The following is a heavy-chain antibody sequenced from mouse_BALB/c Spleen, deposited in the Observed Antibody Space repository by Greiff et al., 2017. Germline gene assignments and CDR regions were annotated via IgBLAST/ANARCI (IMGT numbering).Heavy chain of an antibody. V-gene: IGHV1-63*02. CDR2: IYPGGGYT. J-gene: IGHJ3*01. CDR3: ARLKLHSFAY. Sequence: VQLQQPGSELVRPGASVKLSCKASGYTFTNYWLGWVKQRPGHGLEWIGDIYPGGGYTNYNEKFKGKATLTADTSSSTAYMQLSSLTSEDSAVYFCARLKLHSFAYWGQGTLVTVSA. CDR1: GYTFTNYW. D-gene: IGHD1-2*01.